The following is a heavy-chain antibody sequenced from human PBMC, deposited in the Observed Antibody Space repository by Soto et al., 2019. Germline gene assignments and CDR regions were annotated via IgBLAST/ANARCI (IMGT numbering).Heavy chain of an antibody. CDR2: ISPGSRYP. Sequence: GSLILSCAGSGFTFGDSYMSLIRQAPGKGLEWLSYISPGSRYPAYADSVKGRFTISRDNAKRSLYLQMMSLTAEDTAIYYCVRGGGGGLFDPWGQGTMVTVSS. CDR1: GFTFGDSY. V-gene: IGHV3-11*06. CDR3: VRGGGGGLFDP. D-gene: IGHD2-15*01. J-gene: IGHJ5*02.